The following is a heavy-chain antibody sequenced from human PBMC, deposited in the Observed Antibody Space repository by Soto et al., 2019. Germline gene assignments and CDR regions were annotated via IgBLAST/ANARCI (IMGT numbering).Heavy chain of an antibody. Sequence: QITLKESGPTLVKPTQTLMLTCNFSGFSLSTSGVGVGWIRQPPGKALEWLALIYWDDDKRYSPSLKSRLTITKETSKNQLVLTLTNMDPVDTATYYCAHSPPPTVPPRDEYFQHWAQGTLVTVSS. CDR2: IYWDDDK. D-gene: IGHD4-17*01. J-gene: IGHJ1*01. CDR1: GFSLSTSGVG. CDR3: AHSPPPTVPPRDEYFQH. V-gene: IGHV2-5*02.